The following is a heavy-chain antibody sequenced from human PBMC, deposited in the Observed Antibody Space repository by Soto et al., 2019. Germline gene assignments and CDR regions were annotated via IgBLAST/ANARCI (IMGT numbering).Heavy chain of an antibody. J-gene: IGHJ5*02. CDR3: VRLRLRYSNWFDP. D-gene: IGHD3-9*01. CDR2: IYYSGST. V-gene: IGHV4-39*01. Sequence: SETLSLTCTVSGGSISSSSYYWGWIRQPPGKGLEWIGSIYYSGSTYYNPSLKSRVTISVDTSKNQFSLKLSSVTAADTAVYYCVRLRLRYSNWFDPWGQGTLVTVSS. CDR1: GGSISSSSYY.